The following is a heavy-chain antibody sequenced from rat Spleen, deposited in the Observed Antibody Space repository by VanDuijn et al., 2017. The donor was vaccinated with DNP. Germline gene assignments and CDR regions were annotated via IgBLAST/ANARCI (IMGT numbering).Heavy chain of an antibody. V-gene: IGHV5-29*01. CDR1: GFIFSNYW. CDR2: INYDGRST. CDR3: ARHRTIMPYYYAMDA. J-gene: IGHJ4*01. Sequence: EVQLVESGGGLVQPGRSLKLSCVASGFIFSNYWMTWVRQAPTKGLEWVATINYDGRSTYYRDSVKGRFSISRDNAKSTLYLQMDSLRSEDTATYYCARHRTIMPYYYAMDAWGQGASVTVSS. D-gene: IGHD1-12*01.